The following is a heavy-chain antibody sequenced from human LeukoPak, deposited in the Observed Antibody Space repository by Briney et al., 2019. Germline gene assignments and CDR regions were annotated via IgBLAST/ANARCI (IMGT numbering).Heavy chain of an antibody. V-gene: IGHV3-9*01. Sequence: GGSLRLSCAASGFTFDDYAMHWVRQAPGKGLEWVSGISWNSGSIGYADSVKGRFTISRDNSKNTLYLQMNSLRAEDTAVYYCAIFPLPDYWREYFDYWGQGTLVTVSS. CDR1: GFTFDDYA. CDR3: AIFPLPDYWREYFDY. CDR2: ISWNSGSI. J-gene: IGHJ4*02. D-gene: IGHD4/OR15-4a*01.